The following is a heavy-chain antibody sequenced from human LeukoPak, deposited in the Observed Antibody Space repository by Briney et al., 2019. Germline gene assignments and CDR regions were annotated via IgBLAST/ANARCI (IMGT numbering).Heavy chain of an antibody. J-gene: IGHJ4*02. Sequence: PGGSLRLSCATSGFTFSHYGMHWVRQAPGKGLEWVAVIWSDGSNRYYGDPVKGRFTISRDNFQRTVYLQMNSLRAEDTAVYYCAKDAQRGFDDSNSLDNWGQGTLVTVSS. CDR1: GFTFSHYG. D-gene: IGHD4-11*01. V-gene: IGHV3-33*06. CDR2: IWSDGSNR. CDR3: AKDAQRGFDDSNSLDN.